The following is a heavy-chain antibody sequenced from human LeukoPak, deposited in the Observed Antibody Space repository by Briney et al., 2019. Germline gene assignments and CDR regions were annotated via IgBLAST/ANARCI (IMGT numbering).Heavy chain of an antibody. CDR1: GYAFTSYD. CDR3: ARSPGGVPAAPIYGNYYYYGMDV. J-gene: IGHJ6*02. Sequence: ASVKVSCKASGYAFTSYDINWVRQATGQGLEWMGWMNPNSGNTGYAQKFQGRVTMTRNTSISTAYMELSSLRSEDTAVYYCARSPGGVPAAPIYGNYYYYGMDVWGQGTAVTVSS. CDR2: MNPNSGNT. D-gene: IGHD2-2*01. V-gene: IGHV1-8*01.